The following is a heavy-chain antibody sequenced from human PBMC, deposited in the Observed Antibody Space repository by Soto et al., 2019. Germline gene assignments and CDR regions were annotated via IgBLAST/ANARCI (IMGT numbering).Heavy chain of an antibody. CDR1: GGSISSGGYY. D-gene: IGHD2-2*01. CDR2: IYYSGST. CDR3: AREAFIVVVPAHSHYFDY. J-gene: IGHJ4*02. Sequence: PSETLSLTCTVSGGSISSGGYYWSWIRQHPGKGLEWIGYIYYSGSTYYNPSLKSRVTISVDTSKNQFSLKLSSVTAADTAVYYCAREAFIVVVPAHSHYFDYWGQGTLVTVSS. V-gene: IGHV4-31*03.